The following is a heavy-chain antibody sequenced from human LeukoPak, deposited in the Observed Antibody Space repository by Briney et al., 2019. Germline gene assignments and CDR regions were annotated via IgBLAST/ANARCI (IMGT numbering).Heavy chain of an antibody. D-gene: IGHD2-15*01. V-gene: IGHV4-34*01. CDR1: SGSFSGHY. Sequence: KASETLSLTCSACSGSFSGHYWSWIRQPPGKGLEWIGEINHSGSTNYNPSLKSRFTISVDPSKNQFSLRMRSVSAADTAMYFCARAQEKEGIDHWSQGTLVTVSS. J-gene: IGHJ1*01. CDR2: INHSGST. CDR3: ARAQEKEGIDH.